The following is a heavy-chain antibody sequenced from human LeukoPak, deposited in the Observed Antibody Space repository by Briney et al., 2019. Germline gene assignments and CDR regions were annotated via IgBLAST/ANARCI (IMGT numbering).Heavy chain of an antibody. CDR3: ARSHIVAVTGFAFDI. V-gene: IGHV4-39*01. J-gene: IGHJ3*02. D-gene: IGHD2-21*02. CDR2: IYYSENT. CDR1: GGSISSSSYY. Sequence: SETLSLTCTVSGGSISSSSYYWGWIRQSPGKGLEWIGSIYYSENTYYNPSLNSRVTITVDTSKNQISLQLSSVTAADTTVYYCARSHIVAVTGFAFDIWGQGTLVTVSS.